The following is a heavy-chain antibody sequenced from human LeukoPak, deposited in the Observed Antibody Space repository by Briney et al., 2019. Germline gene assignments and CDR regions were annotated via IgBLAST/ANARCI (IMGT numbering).Heavy chain of an antibody. V-gene: IGHV3-23*01. D-gene: IGHD3-3*01. CDR3: AKDGLQFSEWLPPLGY. Sequence: GGSLRLSCASSGFTLSSYAMSWVRQAPGKGLEWVSLSGNAGSTYYADSVKGRFTISRDITKNTLYLQMNSLRAEDTAVYYCAKDGLQFSEWLPPLGYWGQGTLVTVSS. CDR1: GFTLSSYA. CDR2: SGNAGST. J-gene: IGHJ4*02.